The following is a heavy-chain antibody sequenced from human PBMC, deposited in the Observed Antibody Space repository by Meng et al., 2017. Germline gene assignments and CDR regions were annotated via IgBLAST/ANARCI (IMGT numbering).Heavy chain of an antibody. J-gene: IGHJ6*02. CDR2: INPNSGGT. CDR3: SRGAYVTKRYYDYYYGLDV. V-gene: IGHV1-2*02. CDR1: GYTFTSYG. Sequence: ASVKVSCKASGYTFTSYGISWLRQAPGQGLEWMGWINPNSGGTNYAQKFQGRVTMTRDTSISTAYMELSRLRSEDTAVYYCSRGAYVTKRYYDYYYGLDVWGQGTTVTVSS. D-gene: IGHD4-17*01.